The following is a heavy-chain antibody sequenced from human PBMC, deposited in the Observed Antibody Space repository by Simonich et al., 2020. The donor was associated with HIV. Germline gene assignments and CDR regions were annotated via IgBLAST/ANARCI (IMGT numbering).Heavy chain of an antibody. D-gene: IGHD3-3*01. Sequence: QVQLQESGPGLVKPSETLSLTCAVSGYSIRNGSYLGWIRQPPGMGLEWIGSMFHCGSTNSTPARKSRGTISVDTAKNQFSLKRRSVTAADTAVYYCAGDGWSYYNFWAGYGMDVWGQGTTVTVSS. CDR3: AGDGWSYYNFWAGYGMDV. J-gene: IGHJ6*02. V-gene: IGHV4-38-2*02. CDR2: MFHCGST. CDR1: GYSIRNGSY.